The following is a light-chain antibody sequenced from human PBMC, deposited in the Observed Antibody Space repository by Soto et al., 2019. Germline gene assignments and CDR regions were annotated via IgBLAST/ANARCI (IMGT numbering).Light chain of an antibody. J-gene: IGKJ1*01. CDR2: GAS. CDR1: QSVSST. CDR3: QQYNNWPWT. V-gene: IGKV3-15*01. Sequence: EIVMTQSPATLSLSPGERATLSCMASQSVSSTLALYPQKPGQAPRLLIDGASTMATGTPASLSGSGSGTEFSLPISSLRSEDFAVYYCQQYNNWPWTFGQGTKVEIK.